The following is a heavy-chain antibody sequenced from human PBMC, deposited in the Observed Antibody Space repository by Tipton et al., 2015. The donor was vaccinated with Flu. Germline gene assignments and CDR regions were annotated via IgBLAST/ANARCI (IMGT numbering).Heavy chain of an antibody. V-gene: IGHV1-69*01. Sequence: QVQLVQSGPEVKKPGSSVKVSCEASGGTFNSYTISWVRQAPGQGLEWMGGIITIFGTANYAQKFQGRVTITADESTSTVYMEMISVRSEDTAVYFCARGPNYYQSYMDVWGTGTTAIVSS. CDR1: GGTFNSYT. CDR2: IITIFGTA. J-gene: IGHJ6*03. CDR3: ARGPNYYQSYMDV.